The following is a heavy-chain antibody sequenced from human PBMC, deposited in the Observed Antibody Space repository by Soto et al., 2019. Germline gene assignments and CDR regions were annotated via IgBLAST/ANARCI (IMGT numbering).Heavy chain of an antibody. CDR1: GCPFRGYY. J-gene: IGHJ6*02. CDR2: INVNSGGT. Sequence: VKVGCKTSGCPFRGYYINWVRQAPGQGLEWMGWINVNSGGTNYPQKFRDRVTMTRDTSIVTGYMELSGLTSDDTAIYYCARDPVDSSSFHFGMHVCGPRTTVTLS. CDR3: ARDPVDSSSFHFGMHV. V-gene: IGHV1-2*02.